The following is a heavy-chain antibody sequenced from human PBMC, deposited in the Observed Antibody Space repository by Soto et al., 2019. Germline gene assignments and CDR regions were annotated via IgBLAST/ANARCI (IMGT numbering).Heavy chain of an antibody. J-gene: IGHJ4*02. V-gene: IGHV3-23*01. CDR3: ARGRGYCSGTRCSVGRDY. CDR1: GFTFSSYA. Sequence: EVQLLESGGGLVQPGGSLRLSCAASGFTFSSYAMSWVRQAPGKGLEWVSAISGSGGSTYYADSVKGRFTIARDNDMNTLYRNRNSLRAEDTDVYYCARGRGYCSGTRCSVGRDYWGQGTLVTVSS. CDR2: ISGSGGST. D-gene: IGHD2-2*01.